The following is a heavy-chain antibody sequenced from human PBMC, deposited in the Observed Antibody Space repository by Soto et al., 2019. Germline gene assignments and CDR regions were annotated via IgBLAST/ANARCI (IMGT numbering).Heavy chain of an antibody. CDR1: GGSISSYY. CDR3: ARENWADAFDI. J-gene: IGHJ3*02. D-gene: IGHD7-27*01. V-gene: IGHV4-59*12. Sequence: QVQLQESGPGLVKPSETLSLTCTVSGGSISSYYWSWFRQPPGKGLEWIGYIYYSGSTNYNPSLKSRVTISVDTSKNQFSLKLSSVTAADTAVYYCARENWADAFDIWGQGTMVTVSS. CDR2: IYYSGST.